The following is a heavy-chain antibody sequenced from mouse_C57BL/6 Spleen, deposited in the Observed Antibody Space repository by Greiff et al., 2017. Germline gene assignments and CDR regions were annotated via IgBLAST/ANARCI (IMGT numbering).Heavy chain of an antibody. V-gene: IGHV5-4*01. CDR3: ARVGVSYAMDY. CDR2: ISDGGSYT. J-gene: IGHJ4*01. CDR1: GFTFSSYA. Sequence: EVQGVESGGGLVKPGGSLKLSCAASGFTFSSYAMSWVRQTPEKRLEWVATISDGGSYTYYPDNVKGRFTISRDNAKNNLYLQMSHLKSEDTAMYYCARVGVSYAMDYWGQGTSVTVSS. D-gene: IGHD2-2*01.